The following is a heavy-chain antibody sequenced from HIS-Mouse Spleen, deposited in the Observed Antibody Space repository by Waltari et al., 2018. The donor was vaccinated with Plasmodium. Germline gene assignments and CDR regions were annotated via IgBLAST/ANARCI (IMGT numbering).Heavy chain of an antibody. CDR1: GFTFSSYG. J-gene: IGHJ4*02. CDR2: ISYDGSNK. D-gene: IGHD6-13*01. V-gene: IGHV3-30*18. Sequence: QVQLVESGGGVVQPGRSLRLSCAASGFTFSSYGMHWVRQAPGKGLEGGAVISYDGSNKYYADSVKGQFTISRDNSKNTLYLQMNSLRAEDTAVYYCAKDRRSSSWYVDYWGQGTLVTVSS. CDR3: AKDRRSSSWYVDY.